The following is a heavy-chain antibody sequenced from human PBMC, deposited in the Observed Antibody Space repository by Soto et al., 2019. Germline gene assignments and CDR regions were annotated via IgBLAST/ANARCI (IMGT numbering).Heavy chain of an antibody. CDR1: GGSISSSSYY. CDR3: ASYPADTADGMDV. D-gene: IGHD5-18*01. V-gene: IGHV4-39*01. Sequence: QLQLQESGPGLVKPSETLSLTCTVSGGSISSSSYYWGWIRQPPGKGLEWIGSIYYSGSTYYNPSLKSRVTISVDTSKNQFSLKLSSVTAADKAVYYCASYPADTADGMDVWGQGTTVTVSS. CDR2: IYYSGST. J-gene: IGHJ6*02.